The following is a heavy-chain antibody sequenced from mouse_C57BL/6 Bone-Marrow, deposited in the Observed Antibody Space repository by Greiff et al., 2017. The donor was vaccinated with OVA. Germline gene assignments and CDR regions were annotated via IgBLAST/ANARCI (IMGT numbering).Heavy chain of an antibody. V-gene: IGHV5-6*01. D-gene: IGHD2-5*01. CDR3: ARHGYSNPNYFDY. CDR2: ISSGGSYT. J-gene: IGHJ2*01. CDR1: GFTFSSYG. Sequence: EVKLMESGGDLVKPGGSLKLSCAASGFTFSSYGMSWVRQTPDKRLEWVATISSGGSYTYYPDSVKGRFTISRDNAKNTLYLQMSSLKSEDTAMYYCARHGYSNPNYFDYWGQGTTLTVSS.